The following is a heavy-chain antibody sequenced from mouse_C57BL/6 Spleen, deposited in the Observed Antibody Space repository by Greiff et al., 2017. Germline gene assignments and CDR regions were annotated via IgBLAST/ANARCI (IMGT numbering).Heavy chain of an antibody. CDR3: ASYGSSSFAY. D-gene: IGHD1-1*01. V-gene: IGHV1-26*01. CDR2: INPNNGGT. Sequence: VQLQQSGPELVKPGASVKISCKASGYTFTDYYMNWVKQSPGKSLEWIGDINPNNGGTSYNQKFKGKATLTVDKSSSTAYMELRRLTSEDSAVYYCASYGSSSFAYWGQGTLVTVSA. J-gene: IGHJ3*01. CDR1: GYTFTDYY.